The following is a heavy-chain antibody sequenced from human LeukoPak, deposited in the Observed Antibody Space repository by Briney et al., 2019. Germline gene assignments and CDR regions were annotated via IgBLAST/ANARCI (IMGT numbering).Heavy chain of an antibody. CDR1: GFTFSSYA. V-gene: IGHV3-30-3*01. D-gene: IGHD3-3*01. CDR2: ISYDGSNK. Sequence: GRSLRLSCAASGFTFSSYAMHWVRQAPGKGLEWVAVISYDGSNKYYADSVKGRFTISRDNSKNTLYLQMNSLRAEDTAVYYCASGITIFGVVTPTAWDVWGKGTTVTVSS. J-gene: IGHJ6*04. CDR3: ASGITIFGVVTPTAWDV.